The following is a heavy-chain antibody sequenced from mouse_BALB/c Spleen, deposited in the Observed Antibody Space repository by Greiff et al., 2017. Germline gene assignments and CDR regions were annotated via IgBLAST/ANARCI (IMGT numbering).Heavy chain of an antibody. CDR3: ARITSYYGGYFDV. D-gene: IGHD1-1*01. V-gene: IGHV5-6-5*01. Sequence: EVKLMESGGGLVKPRGSLKLSCAASGFTFSSYAMSWVRQTPEKRLEWVASISSGGSTYYPDSVKGRFTISRDNARNILYLQMSSLRSEDTAMYYCARITSYYGGYFDVWGAGTTVTVSS. CDR1: GFTFSSYA. CDR2: ISSGGST. J-gene: IGHJ1*01.